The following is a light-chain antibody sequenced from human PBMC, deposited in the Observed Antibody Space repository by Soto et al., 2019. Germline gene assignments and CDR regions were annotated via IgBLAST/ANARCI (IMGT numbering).Light chain of an antibody. J-gene: IGKJ1*01. CDR2: ATS. CDR3: QNYNRAPWT. CDR1: EGISNY. V-gene: IGKV1-27*01. Sequence: DIQMTQSPSSLSASVGDRVTITCRASEGISNYLAWYQQKPGKVPKLLIYATSTLQSGVLSRFSGSGSGTDFTLTISSLQPEDVANYYCQNYNRAPWTFGQGTKVEIK.